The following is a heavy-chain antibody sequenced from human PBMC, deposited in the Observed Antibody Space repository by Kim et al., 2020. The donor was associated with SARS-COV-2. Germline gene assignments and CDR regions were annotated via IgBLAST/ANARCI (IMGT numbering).Heavy chain of an antibody. Sequence: GGSLRLSCAASGVSFSSHGMHWVRQAPGKGLEWVAVIWSDGSNKNYADSVKGRFTISRDNSENTLYLQANSLRADDTAVYYCARDGVRGTVDAFDIWGQGTRVTVFS. V-gene: IGHV3-33*01. CDR1: GVSFSSHG. CDR3: ARDGVRGTVDAFDI. CDR2: IWSDGSNK. J-gene: IGHJ3*02. D-gene: IGHD1-7*01.